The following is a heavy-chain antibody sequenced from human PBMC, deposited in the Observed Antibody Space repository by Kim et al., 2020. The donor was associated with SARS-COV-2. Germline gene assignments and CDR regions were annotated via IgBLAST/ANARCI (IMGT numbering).Heavy chain of an antibody. D-gene: IGHD2-21*02. CDR1: GGSISSGDYY. J-gene: IGHJ4*02. V-gene: IGHV4-30-4*01. Sequence: SETLSLTCTVSGGSISSGDYYWSWIRQPPGKGLEWIGYIYYSGSTYYNPSLKSRVTISVDTSKNQFSLKLSSVTAADTAVYYCARDQGGDGPYFDYWGQGTLVTVSS. CDR3: ARDQGGDGPYFDY. CDR2: IYYSGST.